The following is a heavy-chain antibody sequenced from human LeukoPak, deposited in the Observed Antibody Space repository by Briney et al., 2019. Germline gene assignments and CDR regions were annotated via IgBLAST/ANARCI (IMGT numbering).Heavy chain of an antibody. J-gene: IGHJ3*02. Sequence: SETLSLTCAVSGDSFSSHYWTWIRQPPGRGLEWIGYISYIGTTNYNPSLMSRVTISIDTSKNQFSLKLSSVTTADTAEYYCARDLVTVTKGFDIWGLGTMVSVSS. CDR3: ARDLVTVTKGFDI. D-gene: IGHD4-17*01. CDR2: ISYIGTT. CDR1: GDSFSSHY. V-gene: IGHV4-59*11.